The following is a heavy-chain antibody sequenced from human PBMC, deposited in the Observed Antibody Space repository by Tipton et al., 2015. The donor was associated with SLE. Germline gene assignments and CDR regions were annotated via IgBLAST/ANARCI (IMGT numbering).Heavy chain of an antibody. Sequence: LRLSCTVSGGSISSYYWSWIRQPPGKGLEWIGYIYYSGSTNYNPSLKSRVTILVDTSKNQFSLKLSSVTAADTAVYYCARHDGQWDAFDIWGQGTVVTVSS. CDR2: IYYSGST. J-gene: IGHJ3*02. V-gene: IGHV4-59*08. CDR1: GGSISSYY. D-gene: IGHD6-19*01. CDR3: ARHDGQWDAFDI.